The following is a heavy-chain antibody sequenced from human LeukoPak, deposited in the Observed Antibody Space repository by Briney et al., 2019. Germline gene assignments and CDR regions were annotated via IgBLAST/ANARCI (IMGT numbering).Heavy chain of an antibody. D-gene: IGHD1-1*01. Sequence: GASVKVSCKASGYASNDYFIHWVRQAPGQGLEWMGRMDPKGLGTNFARNFQGRVTMTRDRSTGTAYMDLRSLRSDDTAIYYCASELNPYTISWHDVRGAVTFESWGQGTLVTVSS. J-gene: IGHJ4*02. CDR2: MDPKGLGT. CDR3: ASELNPYTISWHDVRGAVTFES. V-gene: IGHV1-2*06. CDR1: GYASNDYF.